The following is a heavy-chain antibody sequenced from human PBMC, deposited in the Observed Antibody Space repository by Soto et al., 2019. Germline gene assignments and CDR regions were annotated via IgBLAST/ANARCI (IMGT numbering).Heavy chain of an antibody. Sequence: GASVKVSCKASGYTFTSYGISWVRQAPGQGLEWMGWISAYNGNTNYAQKLQGRVTMTTDTSTSTAYMELRSLRSDDTAVYYCATLAPYFDWSSTFDYWGQGTLVTVSS. CDR2: ISAYNGNT. D-gene: IGHD3-9*01. V-gene: IGHV1-18*01. J-gene: IGHJ4*02. CDR1: GYTFTSYG. CDR3: ATLAPYFDWSSTFDY.